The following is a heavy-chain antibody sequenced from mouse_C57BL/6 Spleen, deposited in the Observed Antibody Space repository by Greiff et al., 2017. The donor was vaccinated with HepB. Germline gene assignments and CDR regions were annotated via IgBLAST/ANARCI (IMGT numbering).Heavy chain of an antibody. J-gene: IGHJ2*01. Sequence: EVQLVESGGGLVKPGGSLKLSCAASGFTFSDYGMHWVRQAPEKWLEWVAYISSGSSTIYYADTVKGRFTISRDNAKNTLFLQMTSLRSEDTAMYYCARTTTYYFDYWGQGTTLTVSS. D-gene: IGHD1-1*01. CDR2: ISSGSSTI. CDR3: ARTTTYYFDY. V-gene: IGHV5-17*01. CDR1: GFTFSDYG.